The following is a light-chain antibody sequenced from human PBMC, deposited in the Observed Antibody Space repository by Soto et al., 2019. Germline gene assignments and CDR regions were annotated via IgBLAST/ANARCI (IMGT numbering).Light chain of an antibody. CDR3: QQYNSYWT. V-gene: IGKV1-5*01. CDR2: DAS. Sequence: DIQITPSPSPPSSSVRDKVPIPFRASQSISSWLAWYQQKPGKAPKLLIYDASSLESGVPSRFSGSGSGTEFTLTISSLQPDDFATYYCQQYNSYWTFGQGTKVDI. CDR1: QSISSW. J-gene: IGKJ1*01.